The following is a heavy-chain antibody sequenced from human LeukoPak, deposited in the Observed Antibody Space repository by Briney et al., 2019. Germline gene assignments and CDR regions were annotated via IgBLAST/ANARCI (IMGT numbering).Heavy chain of an antibody. Sequence: SGTLSLTCAVSGGSISSSNWWSWVRQPPGKGLEWIGEIYHSGSTNYNPSLKSRVTISVDKSKNQFSLKLSSVTAADTAVYYCARGVAIAAAGTLGRAFDIWGQGTMVTVSS. J-gene: IGHJ3*02. CDR2: IYHSGST. V-gene: IGHV4-4*02. CDR3: ARGVAIAAAGTLGRAFDI. CDR1: GGSISSSNW. D-gene: IGHD6-13*01.